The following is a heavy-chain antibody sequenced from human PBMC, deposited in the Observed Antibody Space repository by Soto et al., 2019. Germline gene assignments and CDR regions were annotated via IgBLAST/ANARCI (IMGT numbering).Heavy chain of an antibody. Sequence: SETLSLTCTVSGGSISSSSYYWGWIRQPPGKGLGWIGSIYYSGSTYHNPSLKSRVTISVDTSKNQFSLKLSSVTAADTAVYYCARRSLSSITMIVVVITDDAFDIWGQGTMVTVSS. CDR1: GGSISSSSYY. D-gene: IGHD3-22*01. J-gene: IGHJ3*02. V-gene: IGHV4-39*01. CDR3: ARRSLSSITMIVVVITDDAFDI. CDR2: IYYSGST.